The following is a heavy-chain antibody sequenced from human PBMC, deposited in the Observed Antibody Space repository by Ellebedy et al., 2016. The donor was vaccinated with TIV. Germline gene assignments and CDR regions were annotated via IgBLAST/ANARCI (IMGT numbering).Heavy chain of an antibody. J-gene: IGHJ3*02. D-gene: IGHD1-1*01. V-gene: IGHV3-74*01. CDR3: GRGNGYAFDI. CDR1: GFTFSSYW. CDR2: INSAGSST. Sequence: PGGSLRLSCAASGFTFSSYWMHWVRQAPGRGLVWVSRINSAGSSTSYADSVKGRFTISRDNAKNTLYLQMNSLRAEDQAVYYCGRGNGYAFDIWGQGKMVTVSS.